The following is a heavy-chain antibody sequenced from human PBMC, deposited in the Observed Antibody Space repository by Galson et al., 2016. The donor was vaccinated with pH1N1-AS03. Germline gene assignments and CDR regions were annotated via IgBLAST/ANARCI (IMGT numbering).Heavy chain of an antibody. V-gene: IGHV3-73*01. D-gene: IGHD6-13*01. CDR1: GFNFSASA. CDR3: TRHPRRAAGGLGGFDP. CDR2: IGAKAYNYAT. J-gene: IGHJ5*02. Sequence: SLRLSCAASGFNFSASAMHWVRQTSGKGLEWIGRIGAKAYNYATEYAAPVRGRFTISEDDSKNTAFLQMNSLKIEDTAVYYCTRHPRRAAGGLGGFDPWGQGTLVTVSS.